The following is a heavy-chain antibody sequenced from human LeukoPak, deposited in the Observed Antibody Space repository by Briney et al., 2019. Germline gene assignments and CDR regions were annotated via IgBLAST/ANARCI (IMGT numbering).Heavy chain of an antibody. J-gene: IGHJ3*02. CDR3: ARDSRDYYDSSGYYRAFDI. Sequence: SQTLSLTCTVSGGSISSGDYYWSWIRQPPGKGLEWIGYIYYSGSTCYNPSLKSRVTISVDTSKNQFSLKLSSVTAADTAVYYCARDSRDYYDSSGYYRAFDIWGQGTMVTVSS. CDR1: GGSISSGDYY. CDR2: IYYSGST. D-gene: IGHD3-22*01. V-gene: IGHV4-30-4*01.